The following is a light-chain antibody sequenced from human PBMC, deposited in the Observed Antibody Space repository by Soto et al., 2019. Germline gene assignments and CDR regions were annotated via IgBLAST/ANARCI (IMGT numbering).Light chain of an antibody. CDR1: QSVYTNY. CDR3: QHYGSSPPVYT. CDR2: GAS. J-gene: IGKJ2*01. Sequence: EIVLTQSPGTLSLSPGERATLSCRASQSVYTNYLAWYQQKPGQAPRLLIYGASRKATGIPDRFTGSGAGIDFTVTISSLAPKNFAVYYCQHYGSSPPVYTFGQGTQLEIK. V-gene: IGKV3-20*01.